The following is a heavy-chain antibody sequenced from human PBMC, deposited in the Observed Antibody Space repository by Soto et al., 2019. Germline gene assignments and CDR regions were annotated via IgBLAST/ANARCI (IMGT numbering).Heavy chain of an antibody. CDR3: AKGTSKLDY. J-gene: IGHJ4*02. Sequence: EVQLLESGGGLIQPGGSLRLSCAASGFTFSSNDMSWVRQAPGKGLEWASSISASGRSLFYADAVKGRFTISRDNSKNTLYLQMSSLTDEDTAVYYCAKGTSKLDYWGQGTLVTVSS. D-gene: IGHD2-2*01. CDR1: GFTFSSND. V-gene: IGHV3-23*01. CDR2: ISASGRSL.